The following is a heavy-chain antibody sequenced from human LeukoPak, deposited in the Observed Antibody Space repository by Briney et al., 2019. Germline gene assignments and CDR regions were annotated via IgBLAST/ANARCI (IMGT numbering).Heavy chain of an antibody. D-gene: IGHD6-13*01. CDR1: ECTFSTYA. J-gene: IGHJ4*02. Sequence: ASLKVSCKSSECTFSTYAISCVRHAPGQRHEWIARIMPILGIANYAQKFQGRVTITADKSTSTAYMELSSLRSEDTAVYYCARIYSSSWYGEGGWGQGTLVTVSS. CDR2: IMPILGIA. V-gene: IGHV1-69*04. CDR3: ARIYSSSWYGEGG.